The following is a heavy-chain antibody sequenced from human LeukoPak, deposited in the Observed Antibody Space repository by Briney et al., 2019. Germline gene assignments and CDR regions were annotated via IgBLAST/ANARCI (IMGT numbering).Heavy chain of an antibody. J-gene: IGHJ4*01. Sequence: ETLIRNSRVSGASISGYYWSWIGQPPGKGLEWIGHMYYSGGTTYNPSLKSRVSISLDTSKKHFSLKLSSVTAADTAVYYCAGTGLFFDYW. D-gene: IGHD7-27*01. CDR3: AGTGLFFDY. V-gene: IGHV4-59*01. CDR2: MYYSGGT. CDR1: GASISGYY.